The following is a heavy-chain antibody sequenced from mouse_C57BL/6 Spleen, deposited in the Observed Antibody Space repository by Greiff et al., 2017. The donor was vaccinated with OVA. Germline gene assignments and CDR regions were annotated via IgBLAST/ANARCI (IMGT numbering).Heavy chain of an antibody. CDR2: INPYNGGT. D-gene: IGHD1-1*01. CDR3: ARRENYCGSLYYFDY. J-gene: IGHJ2*01. V-gene: IGHV1-19*01. CDR1: GYTFTDYY. Sequence: VQLQQSGPVLVKPGASVKMSCKASGYTFTDYYMNWVKQSHGKSLEWIGVINPYNGGTSYNQKFKGKATLTVDKSSSTAYMELNSLTSEDSAVYYCARRENYCGSLYYFDYWGKGTTLTVSS.